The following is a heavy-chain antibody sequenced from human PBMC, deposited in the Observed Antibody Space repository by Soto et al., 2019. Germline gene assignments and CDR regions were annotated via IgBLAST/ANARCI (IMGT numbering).Heavy chain of an antibody. CDR3: AKDMGGSYDYYYYGMDV. J-gene: IGHJ6*02. Sequence: EVQLVESGGGLVQPGRSLRLSCAASRFTFDDYAMHWVRQAPGKGLEWVSGISWNSGSIAYADSVKGRFTISRDNAKISLYLQMNSLRAEDTALYYCAKDMGGSYDYYYYGMDVWGQGTTVTVSS. D-gene: IGHD1-26*01. V-gene: IGHV3-9*01. CDR1: RFTFDDYA. CDR2: ISWNSGSI.